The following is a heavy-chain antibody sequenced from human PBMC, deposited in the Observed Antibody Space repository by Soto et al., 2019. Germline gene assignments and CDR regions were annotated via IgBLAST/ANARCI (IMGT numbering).Heavy chain of an antibody. CDR2: ISSSSSYI. V-gene: IGHV3-21*01. CDR1: GFTFSSYS. J-gene: IGHJ4*02. D-gene: IGHD2-2*02. CDR3: AIYCSSTSCYINY. Sequence: GGSLRLSCAASGFTFSSYSMNWVRQAPGKGLEWVSSISSSSSYIYYADSVKGRFTISRDNAKNSLYLQMNSLRAEDTAVYYRAIYCSSTSCYINYWGQGTLGTVSS.